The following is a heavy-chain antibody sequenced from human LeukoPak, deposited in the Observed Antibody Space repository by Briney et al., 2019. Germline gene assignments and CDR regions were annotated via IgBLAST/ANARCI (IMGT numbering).Heavy chain of an antibody. Sequence: SETLSLTCAVYGGSFSGYYWSWIRQPPGKGLEWIGEINHSGSTNYNPSLKSRVTISVDTSKNQFSLKLSSVTAADTAVYYCARDWGYNWNYGVTTQTNSPWFDPWGQGTLVTVSS. CDR1: GGSFSGYY. D-gene: IGHD1-7*01. V-gene: IGHV4-34*01. CDR3: ARDWGYNWNYGVTTQTNSPWFDP. J-gene: IGHJ5*02. CDR2: INHSGST.